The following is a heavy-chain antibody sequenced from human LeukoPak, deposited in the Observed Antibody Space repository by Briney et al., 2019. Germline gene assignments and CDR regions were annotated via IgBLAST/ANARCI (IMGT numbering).Heavy chain of an antibody. CDR2: ISAYNGHT. D-gene: IGHD5-24*01. CDR1: GYTFTSYG. CDR3: ARVVMATIAVDY. J-gene: IGHJ4*02. V-gene: IGHV1-18*01. Sequence: ASVKVSCKASGYTFTSYGLTWVRQAPGQGLEWMGWISAYNGHTKYPQKLQGRVTMTTDTSTSTAYMELRSLRSDDTAVYYCARVVMATIAVDYWGQGTLVTVSS.